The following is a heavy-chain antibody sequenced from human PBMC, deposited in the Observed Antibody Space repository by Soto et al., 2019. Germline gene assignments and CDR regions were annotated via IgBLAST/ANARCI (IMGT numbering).Heavy chain of an antibody. CDR2: ISYDGSNK. D-gene: IGHD3-10*01. CDR3: AKQGSENYGMDD. V-gene: IGHV3-30*18. CDR1: GFTFSSYG. J-gene: IGHJ6*02. Sequence: QVQLVESGGGVVQPGRSLRLSCAASGFTFSSYGMHWVRQAPGKGLEWVAVISYDGSNKYYADSVKGRFTISRDNSKNTLYLQMNSLRAEDTAVYYCAKQGSENYGMDDWGQGTTVTVSS.